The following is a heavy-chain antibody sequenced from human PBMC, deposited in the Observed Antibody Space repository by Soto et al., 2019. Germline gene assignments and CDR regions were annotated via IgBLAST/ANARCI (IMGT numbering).Heavy chain of an antibody. Sequence: SVKVSGKACGGTFSSYAISWVRQAPGQGLEWMGGIIPIFGTANYAQKFQGRVTITADESTSTAYMELSSLRSEDTAVYYCASRGIVVVAAIDYYYYGMDVWGQGTTVTVSS. D-gene: IGHD2-15*01. V-gene: IGHV1-69*13. CDR3: ASRGIVVVAAIDYYYYGMDV. J-gene: IGHJ6*02. CDR2: IIPIFGTA. CDR1: GGTFSSYA.